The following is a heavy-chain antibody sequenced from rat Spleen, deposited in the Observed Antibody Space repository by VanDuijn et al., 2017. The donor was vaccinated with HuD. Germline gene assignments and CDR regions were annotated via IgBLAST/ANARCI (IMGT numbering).Heavy chain of an antibody. CDR3: ARRLYDYFDY. V-gene: IGHV5-25*01. J-gene: IGHJ2*01. D-gene: IGHD1-2*01. Sequence: EVQLVESGGGLVQPGRSMKLSCAASDFTFSHYYMAWVRQGPTEGPEWVASISTGGGNTFYRDSVKGRFIISRENAKRTLHLQMDSLRSEDTATYYCARRLYDYFDYWGQGVMVTVSS. CDR1: DFTFSHYY. CDR2: ISTGGGNT.